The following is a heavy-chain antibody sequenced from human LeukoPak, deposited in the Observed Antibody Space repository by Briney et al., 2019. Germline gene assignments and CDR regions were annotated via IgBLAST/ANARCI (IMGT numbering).Heavy chain of an antibody. Sequence: GGSLRLSCAASGFTFSSYSMNWVRQAPGKGLEWVSSIRSSSSYIYYADSVKGRFTISRDNAKNSLYLQMNSLRAEDTAVYYCAREASYDSSGYPDAFDIWGQGTMVTVSS. J-gene: IGHJ3*02. D-gene: IGHD3-22*01. V-gene: IGHV3-21*01. CDR1: GFTFSSYS. CDR3: AREASYDSSGYPDAFDI. CDR2: IRSSSSYI.